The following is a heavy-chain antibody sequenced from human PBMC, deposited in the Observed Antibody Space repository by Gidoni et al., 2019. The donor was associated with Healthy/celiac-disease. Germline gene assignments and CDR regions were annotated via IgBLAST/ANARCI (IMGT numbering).Heavy chain of an antibody. CDR3: ARLATYYYDSSGAGFDY. CDR2: IYSGGST. J-gene: IGHJ4*02. V-gene: IGHV3-66*04. CDR1: GFPVSSNY. Sequence: EVQLVESGGGLVQPGGSLSLSCAASGFPVSSNYMSWVRQAPGKGLEWVSVIYSGGSTYYADSVKGRFTISRDNSKNTLYLQMNSLRAEDTAVYYCARLATYYYDSSGAGFDYWGQGTLVTVSS. D-gene: IGHD3-22*01.